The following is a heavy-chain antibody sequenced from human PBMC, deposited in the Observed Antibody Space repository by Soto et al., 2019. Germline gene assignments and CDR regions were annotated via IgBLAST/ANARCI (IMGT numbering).Heavy chain of an antibody. Sequence: SETLSLTCTVSGGSISSGGYYWSWIRQHPGKGLEWIGYIYYSGSTYYNPSLKSRVTISVDTSKNQFSLKLSSVTAADTAVYYCAREWVGLRWFKGAFDIWGQGTMVTVSS. CDR3: AREWVGLRWFKGAFDI. J-gene: IGHJ3*02. D-gene: IGHD4-17*01. CDR1: GGSISSGGYY. V-gene: IGHV4-31*03. CDR2: IYYSGST.